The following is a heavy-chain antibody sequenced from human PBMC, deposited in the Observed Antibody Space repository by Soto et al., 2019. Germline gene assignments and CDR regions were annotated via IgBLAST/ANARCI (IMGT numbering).Heavy chain of an antibody. Sequence: ASVKVSCKASGYTFTSYAMHWVRQAPGQRLEWMGWINAGNGNTKYSQKFQGRVTITRDTSASTAYMELSGLRSEDTAVYYCARGSAAAGPYYFDYWAQGTLVTVSS. CDR2: INAGNGNT. J-gene: IGHJ4*02. CDR1: GYTFTSYA. CDR3: ARGSAAAGPYYFDY. V-gene: IGHV1-3*01. D-gene: IGHD6-13*01.